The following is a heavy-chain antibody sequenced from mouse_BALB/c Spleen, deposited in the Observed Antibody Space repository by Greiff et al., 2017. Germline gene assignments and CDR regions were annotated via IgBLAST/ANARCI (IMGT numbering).Heavy chain of an antibody. V-gene: IGHV5-6*01. J-gene: IGHJ4*01. CDR2: ISSGGSYT. CDR3: ARQITTVVDY. D-gene: IGHD1-1*01. CDR1: GFTFSSYG. Sequence: VQLKESGGDLVKPGGSLKLSCAASGFTFSSYGMSWVRQTPDKRLEWVATISSGGSYTYYPDSVKGRFTISRDNAKNTLYLQMSSLKSEDTAMYYCARQITTVVDYWGQGTSVTVSS.